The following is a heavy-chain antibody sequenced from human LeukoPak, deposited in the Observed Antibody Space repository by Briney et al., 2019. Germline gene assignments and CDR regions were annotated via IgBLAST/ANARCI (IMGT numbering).Heavy chain of an antibody. CDR2: IGSSGSTT. Sequence: GGSLRLSCAVSGFPFSVYEVNCVRQAPGQGLEWVSNIGSSGSTTYYADSVKGRFSISRDNAKGSLYLHMNSLRVEDTAVYYCAHIAVALDFDYWGQGALVTVSS. D-gene: IGHD6-19*01. CDR3: AHIAVALDFDY. V-gene: IGHV3-48*03. CDR1: GFPFSVYE. J-gene: IGHJ4*02.